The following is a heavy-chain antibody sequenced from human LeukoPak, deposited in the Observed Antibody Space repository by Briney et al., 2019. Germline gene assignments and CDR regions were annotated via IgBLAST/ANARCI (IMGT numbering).Heavy chain of an antibody. D-gene: IGHD2/OR15-2a*01. CDR3: ARAVGEYDTARGSGPPFWY. Sequence: GGSLRLSCAASGFTFRSYWMNWVRQAPGKGLEWVANIKYDGSETYYVDSVKGRFTISRDNAKNSLYLHMNSLRAADTAVYYWARAVGEYDTARGSGPPFWYWGQGALVAVSS. CDR1: GFTFRSYW. J-gene: IGHJ4*02. V-gene: IGHV3-7*01. CDR2: IKYDGSET.